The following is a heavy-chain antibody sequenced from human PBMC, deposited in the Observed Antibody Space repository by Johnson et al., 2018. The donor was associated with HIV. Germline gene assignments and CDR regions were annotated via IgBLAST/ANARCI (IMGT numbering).Heavy chain of an antibody. CDR2: ISSSGSTI. Sequence: VQLVESGGGVVQPGKSLRLSCAASGFSFSRYWMSWVRQAPGKGLEWVSYISSSGSTIYYADSVKGRFTISRDNAKNSLYLQMNSLRAEDTAVYYCARDTYCSGGSCYSNAFDIWGQGTMVTVSS. CDR1: GFSFSRYW. J-gene: IGHJ3*02. D-gene: IGHD2-15*01. V-gene: IGHV3-48*04. CDR3: ARDTYCSGGSCYSNAFDI.